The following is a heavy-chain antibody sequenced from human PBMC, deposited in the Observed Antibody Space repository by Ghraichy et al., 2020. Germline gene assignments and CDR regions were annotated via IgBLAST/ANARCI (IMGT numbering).Heavy chain of an antibody. J-gene: IGHJ5*02. CDR1: GGSFRGYF. Sequence: SETLSLTCAVSGGSFRGYFWSWIRQPPGKGLEWIGEIDHIGSTNFNPSLRGRVTISLDTSRSQFSLRLNFLTAADTALYFCARGGYNWHHPYFDPWGQGTLVTVSS. V-gene: IGHV4-34*01. CDR2: IDHIGST. D-gene: IGHD1-20*01. CDR3: ARGGYNWHHPYFDP.